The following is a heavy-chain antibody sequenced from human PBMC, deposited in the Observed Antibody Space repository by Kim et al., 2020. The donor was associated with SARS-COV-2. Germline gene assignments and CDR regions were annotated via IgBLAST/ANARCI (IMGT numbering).Heavy chain of an antibody. D-gene: IGHD2-21*02. V-gene: IGHV3-30*04. CDR3: SRXXSHIAYCGGDCRFDY. J-gene: IGHJ4*01. Sequence: GGSLRLSCAASGFPFTAFSMHWVRQAPGRGLEWVAVISSDGRDTLYADSVRGRFTLSRDNSNNTVYLQMXXLTGDDTAVYXCSRXXSHIAYCGGDCRFDYWGHGXLVTVSS. CDR1: GFPFTAFS. CDR2: ISSDGRDT.